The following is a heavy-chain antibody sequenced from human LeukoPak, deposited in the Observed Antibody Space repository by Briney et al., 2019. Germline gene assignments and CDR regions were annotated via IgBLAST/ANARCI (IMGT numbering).Heavy chain of an antibody. D-gene: IGHD2-2*01. J-gene: IGHJ5*02. CDR3: VHAPGGMPRFDP. Sequence: SVKVSCKASGGTFSSYAISWVRQAPGQGLEWMGRIIPILGIANYAQKFQGRVTITADKSTSTAYMELSSLRSEDTAVYYCVHAPGGMPRFDPWGQGTLVTVSS. V-gene: IGHV1-69*04. CDR2: IIPILGIA. CDR1: GGTFSSYA.